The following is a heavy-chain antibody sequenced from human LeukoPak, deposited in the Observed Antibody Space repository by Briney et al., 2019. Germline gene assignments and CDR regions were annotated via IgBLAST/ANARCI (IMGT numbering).Heavy chain of an antibody. CDR3: AKDGLAGRFDSSVPGIYDGLDV. D-gene: IGHD6-19*01. CDR1: GFTFSSYA. J-gene: IGHJ6*02. CDR2: ISYDGQNK. V-gene: IGHV3-30*18. Sequence: GRSLRLSCAASGFTFSSYAMHWVRQAPGKGLEWVAVISYDGQNKYYGDSVRGRFTIARDNSKNTLHLQMNSLRREDTAMYYCAKDGLAGRFDSSVPGIYDGLDVWGQGTTVTVSS.